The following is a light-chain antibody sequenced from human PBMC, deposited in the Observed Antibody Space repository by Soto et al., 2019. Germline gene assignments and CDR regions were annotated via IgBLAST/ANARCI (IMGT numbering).Light chain of an antibody. CDR1: SSDIGAYSY. V-gene: IGLV2-14*01. Sequence: QSVLTQPASVSGSPGQSITLSCTGTSSDIGAYSYVSWYQHRPGKAPKLLIFEVNSRPAGLSNRFSGSKSGNTASLTISGLQAEDDAIYYCSSYAASGVPVVFGGGTKVTVL. CDR3: SSYAASGVPVV. CDR2: EVN. J-gene: IGLJ2*01.